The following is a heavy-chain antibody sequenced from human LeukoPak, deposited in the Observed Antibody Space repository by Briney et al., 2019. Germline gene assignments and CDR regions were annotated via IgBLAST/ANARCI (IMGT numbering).Heavy chain of an antibody. V-gene: IGHV4-31*03. CDR1: GGSVSSGGYY. CDR2: IYYSGST. D-gene: IGHD6-19*01. CDR3: ARDRRQWLVTHFQNYYGMDV. J-gene: IGHJ6*02. Sequence: SETLSLTCTVSGGSVSSGGYYWSWIRQHPGKGPEWIGYIYYSGSTYYNPSLKSRVTISVDTSKNQFSLKLSSVTAADTAVYYCARDRRQWLVTHFQNYYGMDVWGQGTTVTVSS.